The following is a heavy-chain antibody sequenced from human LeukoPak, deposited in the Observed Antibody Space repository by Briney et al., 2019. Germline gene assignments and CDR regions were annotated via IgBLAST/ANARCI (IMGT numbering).Heavy chain of an antibody. CDR3: ARGRGPPLWFGPKYNWFDP. Sequence: SSETLSLTCAVCGGSFSGYYWSWIRQPPGKGLEWIGEINHSGSTNYNPSLKSRVTISVDASKNQFSLKLSSVTAADTAVYYCARGRGPPLWFGPKYNWFDPWGQGTLVTVSS. V-gene: IGHV4-34*01. D-gene: IGHD3-10*01. CDR1: GGSFSGYY. CDR2: INHSGST. J-gene: IGHJ5*02.